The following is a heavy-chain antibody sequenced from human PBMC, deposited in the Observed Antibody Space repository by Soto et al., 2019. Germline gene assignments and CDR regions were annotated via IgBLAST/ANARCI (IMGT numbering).Heavy chain of an antibody. J-gene: IGHJ6*02. Sequence: GGSLRLSCAASGFTFSSCAMTWVRQAPGKGLEWVSVISSGGGTTYYADSVKGRFTISRDNSKNTLYLQMNSLRDEDTAVYYCARFGARIAARPDWNYYYGMDVWGQGTTVTVSS. CDR1: GFTFSSCA. V-gene: IGHV3-23*01. CDR3: ARFGARIAARPDWNYYYGMDV. CDR2: ISSGGGTT. D-gene: IGHD6-6*01.